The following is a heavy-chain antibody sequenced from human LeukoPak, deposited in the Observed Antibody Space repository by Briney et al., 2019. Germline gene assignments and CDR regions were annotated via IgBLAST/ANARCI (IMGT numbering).Heavy chain of an antibody. J-gene: IGHJ6*02. CDR2: ISYDGSNK. D-gene: IGHD6-19*01. CDR1: GFTFSSYW. CDR3: AGRASGWYDYYYYYGMDV. Sequence: PGGSLRLSCVVSGFTFSSYWMSWVRQAPGKGLEWVAVISYDGSNKYYADSVKGRFTISRDNSKNTLYLQMNSLRAEDTAVYYCAGRASGWYDYYYYYGMDVWGQGTTVTVSS. V-gene: IGHV3-30*03.